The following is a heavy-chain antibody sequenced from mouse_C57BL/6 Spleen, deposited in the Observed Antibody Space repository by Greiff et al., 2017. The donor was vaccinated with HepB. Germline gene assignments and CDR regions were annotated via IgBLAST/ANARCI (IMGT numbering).Heavy chain of an antibody. D-gene: IGHD2-14*01. CDR3: TTSVRRLGFAY. J-gene: IGHJ3*01. V-gene: IGHV14-4*01. CDR1: GFNIKDDY. Sequence: VQLQQSGAELVRPGASVKLSCTASGFNIKDDYMHWVKQRPEQGLEWIGWIDPENGDTEYASKFQGKATITADTSSNTAYLQLSSLTSEDTAVDDCTTSVRRLGFAYWGEGTLVTVSA. CDR2: IDPENGDT.